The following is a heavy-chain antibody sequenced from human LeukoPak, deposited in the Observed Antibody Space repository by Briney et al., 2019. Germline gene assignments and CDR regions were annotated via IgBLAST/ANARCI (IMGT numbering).Heavy chain of an antibody. V-gene: IGHV3-53*01. CDR1: GFTFSSYA. D-gene: IGHD3-22*01. J-gene: IGHJ4*02. Sequence: GRSLRLSCAASGFTFSSYAMHWVRQAPGKGLECVSVIYSRGGTYYADTVQGRFTISRDASKNTLFLQMNSLRADDTAVYYCARKTDSSGSGDYWGQGTLVTVSS. CDR2: IYSRGGT. CDR3: ARKTDSSGSGDY.